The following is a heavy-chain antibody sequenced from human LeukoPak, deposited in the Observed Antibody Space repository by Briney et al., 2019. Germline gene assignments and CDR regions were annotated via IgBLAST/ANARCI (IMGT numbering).Heavy chain of an antibody. CDR1: GFTFSSYE. CDR2: ISSSGSTI. Sequence: GGSLRLSCAASGFTFSSYEMNWVRQAPGKGLEWVSYISSSGSTIYYADSVKGRFTISRDNAKNSLYLQMNSLRAEDTAVYYCATHSSGWYHPGVDYWGQGTLVTVSS. D-gene: IGHD6-19*01. CDR3: ATHSSGWYHPGVDY. V-gene: IGHV3-48*03. J-gene: IGHJ4*02.